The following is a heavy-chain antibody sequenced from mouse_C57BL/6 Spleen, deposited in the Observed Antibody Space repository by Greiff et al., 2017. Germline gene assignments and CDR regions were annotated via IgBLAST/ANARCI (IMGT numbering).Heavy chain of an antibody. Sequence: VQLKQSGPELVKPGDSVKISCKASGYSFTGYFMNWVMQSHGKSLEWIGRINPYNGDTFYNQKFKGKATLTVDKSSSTAHMELRSLTSEDSAVYYCARKGGYGNYEGAAWFAYWGQGTLVTVSA. D-gene: IGHD2-1*01. CDR3: ARKGGYGNYEGAAWFAY. J-gene: IGHJ3*01. V-gene: IGHV1-20*01. CDR1: GYSFTGYF. CDR2: INPYNGDT.